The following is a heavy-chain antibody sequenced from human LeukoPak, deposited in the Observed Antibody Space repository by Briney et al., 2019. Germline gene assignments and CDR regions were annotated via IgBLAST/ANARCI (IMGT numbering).Heavy chain of an antibody. CDR1: GYTFTSYD. V-gene: IGHV1-8*03. D-gene: IGHD2-2*01. CDR2: MNPNSGNT. J-gene: IGHJ6*02. Sequence: ASVKVSCKASGYTFTSYDINWVRQATGQGLEWMGWMNPNSGNTGYAQKFQGRVTITRNTSISTAYMELSSLRSEDTAVYYCARAVGDDIVVVPAAPYYYYGMDVWGQGTTVTVSS. CDR3: ARAVGDDIVVVPAAPYYYYGMDV.